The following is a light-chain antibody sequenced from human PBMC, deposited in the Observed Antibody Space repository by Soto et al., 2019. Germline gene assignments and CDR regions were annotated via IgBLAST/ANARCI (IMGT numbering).Light chain of an antibody. Sequence: EIVVTQSPAPLSVSPGERATPSCRASQSVSSNLAWYQQKPGQAPRLLIYGASTRATGIPARFSGSGSGTEFTLTISSLQPEDFATYYCQQSYSTPLTFGQGTRLEIK. J-gene: IGKJ5*01. CDR1: QSVSSN. CDR3: QQSYSTPLT. V-gene: IGKV3-15*01. CDR2: GAS.